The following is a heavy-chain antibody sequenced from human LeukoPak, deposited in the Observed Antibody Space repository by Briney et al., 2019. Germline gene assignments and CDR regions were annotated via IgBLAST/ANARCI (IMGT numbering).Heavy chain of an antibody. CDR1: GYTFTSYY. J-gene: IGHJ4*02. Sequence: ASVKVSCKASGYTFTSYYMHWVRQAPGQGLEWMGIINPSGGSTSYAQKFQGRVTMTRNTSISTAYMELSSLRSEDTAVYYCAREIFGVVIISGDYWGQGTLVTVSS. CDR3: AREIFGVVIISGDY. V-gene: IGHV1-46*01. CDR2: INPSGGST. D-gene: IGHD3-3*01.